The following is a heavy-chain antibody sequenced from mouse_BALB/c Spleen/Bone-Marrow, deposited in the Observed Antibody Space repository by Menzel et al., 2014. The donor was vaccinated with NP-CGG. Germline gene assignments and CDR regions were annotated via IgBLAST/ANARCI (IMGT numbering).Heavy chain of an antibody. CDR2: IRSKSNNYAT. V-gene: IGHV10-3*03. Sequence: EVKLMESGGGLVQPTGSLKLSCAASGFTFNTYAMHWVCQAPGKGLEWVARIRSKSNNYATYYADSVKDRFTISRDDSQIMLYLQMNNLKTEDTAMYYCVREDGPFAMDYWGQGTSVTGSS. CDR3: VREDGPFAMDY. CDR1: GFTFNTYA. D-gene: IGHD1-2*01. J-gene: IGHJ4*01.